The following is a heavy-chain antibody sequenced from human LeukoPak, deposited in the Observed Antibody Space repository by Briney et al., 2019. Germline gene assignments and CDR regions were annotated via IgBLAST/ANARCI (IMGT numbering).Heavy chain of an antibody. Sequence: ASVKVSCKASGYTFTSYGISWVRQAPGQGLEWMGWISAYNGNTNYAQKLQGRVTMTTDTSTSTAYMELRSLRSDDTAVYYCARIRFLEWLLLGIALDYWGQGTLVTVSS. CDR1: GYTFTSYG. J-gene: IGHJ4*02. CDR2: ISAYNGNT. V-gene: IGHV1-18*01. D-gene: IGHD3-3*01. CDR3: ARIRFLEWLLLGIALDY.